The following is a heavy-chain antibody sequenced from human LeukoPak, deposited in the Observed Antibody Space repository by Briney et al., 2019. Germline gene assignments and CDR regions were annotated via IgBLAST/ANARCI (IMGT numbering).Heavy chain of an antibody. V-gene: IGHV3-48*01. D-gene: IGHD6-6*01. CDR1: GFTFSSYS. J-gene: IGHJ6*02. CDR2: ISSSSSTI. CDR3: ARDWGIAARPVGYYYYYGMDV. Sequence: GGSLRLSCAASGFTFSSYSMNWVRQAPGKGLEWVSYISSSSSTIYYADSVKGRFTISRDNAKDSLYLQMNSLRAEDTAVYYCARDWGIAARPVGYYYYYGMDVWGQGTTVTVSS.